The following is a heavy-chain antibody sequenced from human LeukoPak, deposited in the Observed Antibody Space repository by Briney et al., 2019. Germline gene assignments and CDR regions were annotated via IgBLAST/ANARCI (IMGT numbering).Heavy chain of an antibody. V-gene: IGHV3-64D*06. Sequence: PGGSLRLSCSASGFTFSSYVLHCVRQAPGEGLEDVSAISGNGESTYYVDSVKGRFTITRDNAKNTLYLQMSSLRPEDTAIYYCGRFGDAFDIWGQGTMVTVSS. D-gene: IGHD3-10*01. CDR1: GFTFSSYV. CDR2: ISGNGEST. J-gene: IGHJ3*02. CDR3: GRFGDAFDI.